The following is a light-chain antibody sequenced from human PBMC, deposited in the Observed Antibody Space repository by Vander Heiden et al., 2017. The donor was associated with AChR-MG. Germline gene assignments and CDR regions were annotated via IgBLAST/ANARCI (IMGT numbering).Light chain of an antibody. Sequence: QSVLTQPPSVSAAPGQKVTISCSGSSSNIGNNYVSWYQQLPETAPKLLIYDNNKRPSGIPDRLSGSKSGTSATLGITGLQTGDEADYYCGTWDSGLSAVVFGGGTKLTVL. CDR3: GTWDSGLSAVV. J-gene: IGLJ3*02. V-gene: IGLV1-51*01. CDR2: DNN. CDR1: SSNIGNNY.